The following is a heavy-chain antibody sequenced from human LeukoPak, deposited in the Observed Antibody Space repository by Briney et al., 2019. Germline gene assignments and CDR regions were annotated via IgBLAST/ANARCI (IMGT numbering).Heavy chain of an antibody. CDR1: GYTFTGYY. Sequence: ASVKVSCKASGYTFTGYYMHWVRQAPGQGLEWMGRINPNSGGTNYAQKFQGRVTMTRDTSISTAYMELSRLRSDDTAVYYCASEGYCSGGSCYSFQHWGQGTLVTVSS. J-gene: IGHJ1*01. V-gene: IGHV1-2*06. CDR3: ASEGYCSGGSCYSFQH. D-gene: IGHD2-15*01. CDR2: INPNSGGT.